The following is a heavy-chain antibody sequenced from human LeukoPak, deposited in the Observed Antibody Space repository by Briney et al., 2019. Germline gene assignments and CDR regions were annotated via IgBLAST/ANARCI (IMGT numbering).Heavy chain of an antibody. CDR2: INPNSGGT. CDR1: GYTFTDYY. J-gene: IGHJ5*02. V-gene: IGHV1-2*02. D-gene: IGHD2-15*01. Sequence: ASVRVSCKASGYTFTDYYMHWVRQAPGQGLEWMGWINPNSGGTNYAQKFQGRVTMTRDTSISTAYMELSRLRSDDTAVYYCAGARRYCSGGSCYPNWFDPWGQGTLVTVSS. CDR3: AGARRYCSGGSCYPNWFDP.